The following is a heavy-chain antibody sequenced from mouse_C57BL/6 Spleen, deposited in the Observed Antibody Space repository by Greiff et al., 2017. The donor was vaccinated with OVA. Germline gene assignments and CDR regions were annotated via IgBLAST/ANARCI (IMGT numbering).Heavy chain of an antibody. V-gene: IGHV1-64*01. D-gene: IGHD2-4*01. J-gene: IGHJ3*01. Sequence: VQLQQPGAELVKPGASVKLSCKASGYTFTSYWMHWVKQRPGQGLEWIGMIHPNSGSTNYNEKFKSKATLTVDKSSSTAYMQLSSLTSEDSAVYYCARIGGLRRGFADWGQGTLVTVSA. CDR1: GYTFTSYW. CDR3: ARIGGLRRGFAD. CDR2: IHPNSGST.